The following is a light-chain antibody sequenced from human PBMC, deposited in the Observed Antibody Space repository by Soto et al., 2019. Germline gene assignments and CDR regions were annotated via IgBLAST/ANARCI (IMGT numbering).Light chain of an antibody. CDR2: GAS. CDR3: QQYGNSIPIT. J-gene: IGKJ5*01. Sequence: EIFLTQSPDTLSLSPGERATLTCRASQSVTNYIAWYQQRPGQAPRLLIYGASNRATGIPDRFSGSGSGTDFTLTISRLEPEDFAVYYCQQYGNSIPITFGQGTRLEIK. V-gene: IGKV3-20*01. CDR1: QSVTNY.